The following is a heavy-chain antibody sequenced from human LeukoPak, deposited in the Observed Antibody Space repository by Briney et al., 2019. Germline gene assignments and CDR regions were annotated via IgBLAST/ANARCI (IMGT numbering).Heavy chain of an antibody. V-gene: IGHV4-34*01. Sequence: SETLSLTCAVYGGSFSGYYWNWIRQPPGKGLEWIGSIYYSGSTYYNPSLKSRVTISVDTSKNQFSLKLSSVTAADTAVYYCARGNRVTIRAFDIWGQGTMVTVSS. CDR1: GGSFSGYY. CDR3: ARGNRVTIRAFDI. CDR2: IYYSGST. D-gene: IGHD3-3*01. J-gene: IGHJ3*02.